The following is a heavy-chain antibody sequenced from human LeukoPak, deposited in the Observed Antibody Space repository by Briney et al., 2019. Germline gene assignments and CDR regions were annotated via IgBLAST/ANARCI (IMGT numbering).Heavy chain of an antibody. CDR3: ARIGGYCSSTSCYAEYYFDY. CDR2: ISSSSSYI. J-gene: IGHJ4*02. D-gene: IGHD2-2*01. V-gene: IGHV3-21*01. CDR1: GFTFSSYS. Sequence: GGSLRLSCAASGFTFSSYSMNRVRQAPGKGLEWVSSISSSSSYIYYADSVKGRFTISRDNAKNSLYLQMNSLRAEDTAVYYCARIGGYCSSTSCYAEYYFDYWGQGTLVTVSS.